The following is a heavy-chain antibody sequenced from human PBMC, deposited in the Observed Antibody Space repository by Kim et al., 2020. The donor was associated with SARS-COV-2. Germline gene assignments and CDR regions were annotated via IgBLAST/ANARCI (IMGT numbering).Heavy chain of an antibody. D-gene: IGHD3-16*01. J-gene: IGHJ6*02. CDR3: ARDGGLGWLQPTYYYGMDV. CDR1: GYTFTSYG. Sequence: ASVKVSCKASGYTFTSYGISWVRQAPGQGLEWMGWISAYNGNTNYAQKLQGRVTMTTDTSTSTAYMELRSLRSDDTAVYYCARDGGLGWLQPTYYYGMDVWGQGTTVTVSS. V-gene: IGHV1-18*04. CDR2: ISAYNGNT.